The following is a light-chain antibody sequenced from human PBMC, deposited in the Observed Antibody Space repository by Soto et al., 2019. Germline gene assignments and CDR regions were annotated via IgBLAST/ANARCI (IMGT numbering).Light chain of an antibody. J-gene: IGKJ2*01. Sequence: DVVMTQTPLSLSVAPGQPASISCKSSQSLLHITGETFLFWYLQKPGQSPQLLIYEVSTRVSGVPDRFSGSGSGTDFTLTISNLQPEDFATYYCQQYYRYPYTFGRGTKLEIK. V-gene: IGKV2-29*03. CDR3: QQYYRYPYT. CDR2: EVS. CDR1: QSLLHITGETF.